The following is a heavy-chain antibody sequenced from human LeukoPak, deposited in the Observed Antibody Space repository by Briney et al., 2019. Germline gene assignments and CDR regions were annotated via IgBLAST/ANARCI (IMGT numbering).Heavy chain of an antibody. J-gene: IGHJ4*02. CDR1: GYTFTSYD. Sequence: ASVKVSCKASGYTFTSYDINWVRQATGQGLEGMGWMNHNSGNTGYAQKFQGRVTITRNTSISTAYMELSSLRSEDTAVYYCARDSGIAASFDYWGQGTLVTVSS. D-gene: IGHD6-13*01. CDR3: ARDSGIAASFDY. V-gene: IGHV1-8*03. CDR2: MNHNSGNT.